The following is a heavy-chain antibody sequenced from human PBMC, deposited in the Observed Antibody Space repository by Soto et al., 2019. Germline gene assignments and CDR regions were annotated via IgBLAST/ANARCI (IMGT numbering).Heavy chain of an antibody. CDR3: PGEVASGY. D-gene: IGHD2-21*01. Sequence: QVQLVEAGGGVVQPGRSLGLSCAVSGFTVSTYGMHWVRQAPGKGLEWVAVISRAGGTKYYADSVKGRFNITRDNSRNTLILEMNSLRSDDMAVYYCPGEVASGYWGQGTLVTVSS. J-gene: IGHJ4*02. CDR2: ISRAGGTK. CDR1: GFTVSTYG. V-gene: IGHV3-30*03.